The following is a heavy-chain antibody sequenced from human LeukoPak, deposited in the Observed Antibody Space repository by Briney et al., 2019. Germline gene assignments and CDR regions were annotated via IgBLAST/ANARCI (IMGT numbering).Heavy chain of an antibody. CDR3: ARSRAPYDAFDI. CDR1: GYSFNTYW. J-gene: IGHJ3*02. V-gene: IGHV5-51*01. CDR2: ITPGDSDT. Sequence: GESLKISCKGSGYSFNTYWIGWVRQMPGKGLEWMGIITPGDSDTISSPSFQGQVTISDDKSISTAYLQWSSIKASDTAMYYCARSRAPYDAFDIWGQGTMVTVS.